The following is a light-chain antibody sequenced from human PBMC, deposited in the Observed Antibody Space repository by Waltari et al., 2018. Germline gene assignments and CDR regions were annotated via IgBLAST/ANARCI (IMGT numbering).Light chain of an antibody. Sequence: QLVLTQSPSASASLGASVKLTCTLSSGYSSNVIAWLQQRPEKGPRYLMKVNSDGSHNKGDEIPDRFSGSSSGAERYLTISSLQSEDEGDYYCQTGGHDTWVFGGGTKLTVL. CDR3: QTGGHDTWV. CDR1: SGYSSNV. V-gene: IGLV4-69*01. CDR2: VNSDGSH. J-gene: IGLJ3*02.